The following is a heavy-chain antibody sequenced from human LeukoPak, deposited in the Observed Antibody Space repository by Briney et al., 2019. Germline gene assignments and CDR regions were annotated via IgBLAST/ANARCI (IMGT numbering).Heavy chain of an antibody. D-gene: IGHD6-19*01. CDR2: ISAYSGNT. Sequence: SVKVSCKASGYTFTSYGISWVRQAPGQGLEWMGWISAYSGNTNYAQKLQGRVTMTTDTSTSTAYMELRSLRSDDTAVYYCARSGGTPAVAGTSGYWGQGTLVTVSS. J-gene: IGHJ4*02. V-gene: IGHV1-18*04. CDR3: ARSGGTPAVAGTSGY. CDR1: GYTFTSYG.